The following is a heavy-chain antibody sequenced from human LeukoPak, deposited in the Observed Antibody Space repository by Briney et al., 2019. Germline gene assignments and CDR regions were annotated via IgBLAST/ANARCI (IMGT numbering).Heavy chain of an antibody. CDR1: GGSISSYY. V-gene: IGHV4-59*08. CDR3: ARGMNYYGSGSSYGMDV. Sequence: SETLSLTCTVSGGSISSYYWSWIRQPPGKGLEWIGYIYYSGNTNYNPSLKSRVTISVDTSKNQFSLKLSSVTAADTAVYYCARGMNYYGSGSSYGMDVWGQGTTVTVSS. J-gene: IGHJ6*02. D-gene: IGHD3-10*01. CDR2: IYYSGNT.